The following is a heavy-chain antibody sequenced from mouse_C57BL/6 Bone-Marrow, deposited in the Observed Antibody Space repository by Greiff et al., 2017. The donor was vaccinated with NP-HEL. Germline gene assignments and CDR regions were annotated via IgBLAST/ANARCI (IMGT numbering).Heavy chain of an antibody. CDR3: AREDYDWFAY. CDR1: GFTFSSYA. D-gene: IGHD2-4*01. Sequence: EVQGVESGGGLVKPGGSLKLSCAASGFTFSSYAMSWVRQTPEKRLEWVATISDGGSYTYYPDNVKGRFTISRDNAKNNLYLQMSHLKSEDTAMYYCAREDYDWFAYWGQGTLVTVSA. J-gene: IGHJ3*01. CDR2: ISDGGSYT. V-gene: IGHV5-4*01.